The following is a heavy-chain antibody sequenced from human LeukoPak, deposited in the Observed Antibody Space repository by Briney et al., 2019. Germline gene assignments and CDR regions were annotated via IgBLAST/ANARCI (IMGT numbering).Heavy chain of an antibody. Sequence: ASVKVSCKASGYTFTSYGISWVRQAPGQGLEWMGWISAYNGNTNYAQELQGRVTMTTDTSTSTAYMELRSLRSDDTAVYYCARLNSAYCGGDCYSWSNWGQGTLVTVSS. D-gene: IGHD2-21*02. V-gene: IGHV1-18*01. CDR1: GYTFTSYG. J-gene: IGHJ4*02. CDR3: ARLNSAYCGGDCYSWSN. CDR2: ISAYNGNT.